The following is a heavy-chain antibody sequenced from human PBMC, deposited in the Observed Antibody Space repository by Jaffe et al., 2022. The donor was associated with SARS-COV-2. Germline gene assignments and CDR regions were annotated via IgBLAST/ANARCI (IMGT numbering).Heavy chain of an antibody. V-gene: IGHV3-9*01. CDR1: GFIFDNHA. CDR3: VRDKTGYNLYDY. Sequence: DVQLVESGGGLVQPGRSLRLSCAASGFIFDNHAMHWVRQAPGKGLEWVSGISWNSIRMDYADAVKGRYTISRDNAKNSLYLQMNSLRPEDTALYYCVRDKTGYNLYDYWGRGTLVTVSS. D-gene: IGHD1-1*01. J-gene: IGHJ4*02. CDR2: ISWNSIRM.